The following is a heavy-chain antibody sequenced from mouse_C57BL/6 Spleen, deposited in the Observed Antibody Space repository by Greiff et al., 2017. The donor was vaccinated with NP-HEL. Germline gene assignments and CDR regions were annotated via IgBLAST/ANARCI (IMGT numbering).Heavy chain of an antibody. CDR1: GFSLTSYG. V-gene: IGHV2-2*01. D-gene: IGHD2-4*01. J-gene: IGHJ4*01. CDR2: IWSGGST. CDR3: ARKSITTYYYAMDY. Sequence: VQLKESGPGLVQPSQSLSITCTVSGFSLTSYGVHWVRQSPGKGLEWLGVIWSGGSTDYNAAFISRLSISKDNSKSQVFFKMNSLQADDTAIYYCARKSITTYYYAMDYWGQGTSVTVSS.